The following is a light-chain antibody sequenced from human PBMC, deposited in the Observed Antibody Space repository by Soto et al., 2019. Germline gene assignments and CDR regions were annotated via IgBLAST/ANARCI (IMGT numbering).Light chain of an antibody. CDR3: QHYGSALFT. V-gene: IGKV3-20*01. CDR2: GAS. J-gene: IGKJ3*01. CDR1: QSLSSSY. Sequence: EIVLTQSPGTLSLSPGERATLSCRASQSLSSSYLAWYQQKPGQAPRLLIYGASSRATGIPDRFSGSGSGKDFTLTISSLEPEDFAVYYCQHYGSALFTFGPGTKVDVK.